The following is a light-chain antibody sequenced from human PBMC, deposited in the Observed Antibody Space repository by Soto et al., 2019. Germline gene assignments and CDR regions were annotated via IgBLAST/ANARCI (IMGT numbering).Light chain of an antibody. V-gene: IGKV3-20*01. Sequence: VLSQSPGTVSLSPGGRASLSCRISQSVRSNHLAWYLQKPGQSPQLLIYCASSRATGIPDRFSGSGSGTDFTLTISRVEAEDVGVYHCQQGISTPLTFGGGTKVDIK. CDR2: CAS. CDR1: QSVRSNH. CDR3: QQGISTPLT. J-gene: IGKJ4*01.